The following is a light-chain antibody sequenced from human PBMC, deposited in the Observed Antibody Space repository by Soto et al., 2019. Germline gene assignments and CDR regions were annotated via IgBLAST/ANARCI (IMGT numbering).Light chain of an antibody. CDR3: CSFTASNTHV. CDR2: ERD. Sequence: QSVLTHPASVSGSPGQSIAISCTGISSDFGTYNLVSWYQHHPGKVPKLIIYERDKRPSGVSDRFSGSKSGNTASLTISGLQAEDEAVYYSCSFTASNTHVFGTGTKVTVL. V-gene: IGLV2-23*01. J-gene: IGLJ1*01. CDR1: SSDFGTYNL.